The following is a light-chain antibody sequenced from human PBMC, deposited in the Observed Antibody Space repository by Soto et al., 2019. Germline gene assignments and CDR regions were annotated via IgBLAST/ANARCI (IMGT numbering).Light chain of an antibody. CDR1: QSISSW. V-gene: IGKV1-5*01. CDR3: QQYNSYWT. J-gene: IGKJ1*01. Sequence: DIHMTQSPSTLSASVGDSVTITSRASQSISSWLAWYQQKPGKAPKLLIYDASSLESGVPSRFSGSGSGTEFTLTISSLQPDDFATYYCQQYNSYWTFGQGTKVDIK. CDR2: DAS.